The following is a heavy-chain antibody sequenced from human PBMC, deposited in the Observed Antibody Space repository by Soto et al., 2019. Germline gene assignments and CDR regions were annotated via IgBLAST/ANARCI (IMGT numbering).Heavy chain of an antibody. Sequence: PGGSLRLSCAAYGFSFRNYGMHWVRQAPGKGLEWVAVIWDDGSNKFYADSVKGRFTVSRDNSENTLYLQMSSLRDEDTAVYHCARGYGSGSSYTEVYFDYWGLGTLVTVSS. CDR3: ARGYGSGSSYTEVYFDY. V-gene: IGHV3-33*01. CDR1: GFSFRNYG. J-gene: IGHJ4*02. CDR2: IWDDGSNK. D-gene: IGHD3-10*01.